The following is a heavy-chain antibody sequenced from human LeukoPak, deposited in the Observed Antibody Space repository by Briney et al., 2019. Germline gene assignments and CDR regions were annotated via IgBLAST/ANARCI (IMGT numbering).Heavy chain of an antibody. V-gene: IGHV5-51*01. CDR1: GYSIISYW. Sequence: GESLQISCKGSGYSIISYWIGWVRQMPGKGLEWMGIIYPGDSDTRYSPSFQGQITISADKSITTAYLKWSSLKASDTAMYYCARLRASYPDWPFDYWGQGTLVTVSS. CDR3: ARLRASYPDWPFDY. CDR2: IYPGDSDT. D-gene: IGHD5-18*01. J-gene: IGHJ4*02.